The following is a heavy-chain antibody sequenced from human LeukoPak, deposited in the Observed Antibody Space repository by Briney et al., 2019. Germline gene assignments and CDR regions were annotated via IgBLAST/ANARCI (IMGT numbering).Heavy chain of an antibody. Sequence: GGPLRLSCAVSGFTFSNYAMSWVRQAPGKGPEWVSYIDARSGITYYADSVQGRFTLSRDNARETVFLQMDNLRVDDTAVYYCARTYDFGRGPPGDAFDNWGPGTWVIVSS. J-gene: IGHJ3*02. V-gene: IGHV3-48*01. D-gene: IGHD3-3*01. CDR2: IDARSGIT. CDR3: ARTYDFGRGPPGDAFDN. CDR1: GFTFSNYA.